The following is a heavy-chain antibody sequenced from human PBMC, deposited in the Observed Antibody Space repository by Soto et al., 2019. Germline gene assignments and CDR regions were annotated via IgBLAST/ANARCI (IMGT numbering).Heavy chain of an antibody. CDR2: MNPNSGDT. CDR1: GYAFTSYD. V-gene: IGHV1-8*01. Sequence: QVQLVQSGAEMKKPGASVKFSCKASGYAFTSYDINWVRQATGQGLEWMGWMNPNSGDTGYAQNFQGRVTLTRDTSISTAYMELSNLRSDDTAVYYCARDYGGNSGWFDPWGQGTLVTVSS. CDR3: ARDYGGNSGWFDP. J-gene: IGHJ5*02. D-gene: IGHD4-17*01.